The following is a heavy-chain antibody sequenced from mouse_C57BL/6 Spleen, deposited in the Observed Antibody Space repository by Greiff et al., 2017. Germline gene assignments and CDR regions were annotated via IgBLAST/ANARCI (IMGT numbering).Heavy chain of an antibody. CDR2: ISDGGSYT. J-gene: IGHJ4*01. CDR3: ARDATVVAYYYAMDY. CDR1: GFTFSSYA. V-gene: IGHV5-4*01. Sequence: EVQLVESGGGLVKPGGSLKLSCAASGFTFSSYALSWVRQTPEKRLEWVATISDGGSYTYYPDNVKGRFPISRDNAKNNLYLQKSHLKSEDTAMYYCARDATVVAYYYAMDYWGQGTSVTVSS. D-gene: IGHD1-1*01.